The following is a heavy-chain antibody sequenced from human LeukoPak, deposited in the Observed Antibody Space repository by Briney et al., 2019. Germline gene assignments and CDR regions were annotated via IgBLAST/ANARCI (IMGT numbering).Heavy chain of an antibody. CDR2: IWYDGSNK. J-gene: IGHJ6*03. CDR3: ARGAGGSSSWSYYYYYYMDV. V-gene: IGHV3-33*08. D-gene: IGHD6-6*01. Sequence: GGSLRLSCAASGFTFSSYAMSWVRQAPGKGLEWVAVIWYDGSNKYYADSVKGRFTISRDNSKNTLYLQMNSLRAEDTAVYYCARGAGGSSSWSYYYYYYMDVWGKGTTVTVSS. CDR1: GFTFSSYA.